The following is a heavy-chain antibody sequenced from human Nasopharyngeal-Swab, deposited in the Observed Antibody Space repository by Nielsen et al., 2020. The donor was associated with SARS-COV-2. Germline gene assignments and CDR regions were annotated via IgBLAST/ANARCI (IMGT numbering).Heavy chain of an antibody. V-gene: IGHV3-33*01. CDR3: ARFGLYDTLTGYYSHYYMDV. CDR2: IWYDGGNK. Sequence: VCESPESGVVRVGVIWYDGGNKFYADSVKGRFAISRDNSENTLYLQMNSLRAEDTAVYYCARFGLYDTLTGYYSHYYMDVWGKGTTVTVSS. D-gene: IGHD3-9*01. J-gene: IGHJ6*03.